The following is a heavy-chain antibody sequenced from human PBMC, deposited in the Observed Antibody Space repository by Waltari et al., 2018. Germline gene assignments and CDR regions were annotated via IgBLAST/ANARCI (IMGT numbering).Heavy chain of an antibody. D-gene: IGHD2-15*01. CDR2: INPSGGGT. CDR3: ARDPYVARYCSGGSCSPGY. V-gene: IGHV1-2*02. CDR1: GYTFTGYY. Sequence: QVQLVQSGAEVKKPGASVKVSCKASGYTFTGYYMNWVRQAPGQGLEWMGWINPSGGGTNYAQKLQGRVTMTRDTSISTAYMELSRLESDDTAVNYCARDPYVARYCSGGSCSPGYWGQGTLVTVSS. J-gene: IGHJ4*02.